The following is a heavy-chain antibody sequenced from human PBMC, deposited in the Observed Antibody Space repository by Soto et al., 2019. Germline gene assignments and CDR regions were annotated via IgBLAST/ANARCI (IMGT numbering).Heavy chain of an antibody. Sequence: PGGSLRLSCAASGFNFSSYNINWVRQVPGKGLEWVSSISSASNHIFYADSVKGRFTISRDNAKSSLNLQMNSLRAEDTAVYYCAKDRGRGSPVSGGMDVWGQGTTVTVSS. CDR1: GFNFSSYN. J-gene: IGHJ6*02. CDR3: AKDRGRGSPVSGGMDV. V-gene: IGHV3-21*01. CDR2: ISSASNHI. D-gene: IGHD3-3*01.